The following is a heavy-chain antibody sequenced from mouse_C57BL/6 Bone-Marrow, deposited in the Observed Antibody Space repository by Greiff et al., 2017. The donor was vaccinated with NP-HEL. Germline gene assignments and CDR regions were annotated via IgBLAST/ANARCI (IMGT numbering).Heavy chain of an antibody. Sequence: QVQLQQSGAELARPGASVKLSCKASGYTFTSYGISWVKQRTGQGLEWIGEIYPRSGNTYYNEKFKGKATLTADKSSSTAYMELRSLTSEDSAVYFCASYYLAWFAYWGQGTLVTVSA. D-gene: IGHD1-1*01. J-gene: IGHJ3*01. CDR1: GYTFTSYG. CDR2: IYPRSGNT. CDR3: ASYYLAWFAY. V-gene: IGHV1-81*01.